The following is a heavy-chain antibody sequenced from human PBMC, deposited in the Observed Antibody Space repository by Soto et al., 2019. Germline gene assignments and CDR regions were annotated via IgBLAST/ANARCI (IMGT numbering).Heavy chain of an antibody. J-gene: IGHJ4*02. CDR1: GASISRGGYS. Sequence: SETLSLTCTGFGASISRGGYSWSWIRQHPGKGLECIGYMFYSGTAHYNPSLQSRVTLSLDTFTNHFYLNLTSLTVADSAVYYCARAVDGDPLDYWGAGTLVSVSS. CDR3: ARAVDGDPLDY. CDR2: MFYSGTA. V-gene: IGHV4-31*03.